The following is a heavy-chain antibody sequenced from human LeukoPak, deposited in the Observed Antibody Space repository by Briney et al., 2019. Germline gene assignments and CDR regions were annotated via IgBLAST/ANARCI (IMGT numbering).Heavy chain of an antibody. V-gene: IGHV1-69*13. CDR2: IIPIFGTA. Sequence: SVKVSCKASGGTFSSYAISWVRQAPGQGLEWMGGIIPIFGTANYAQKFQGRVTITADESTSTAYMELSSLRSEDTAVYYCARASNPGRRGYYYYGMDVWGQGTTVTVSS. CDR3: ARASNPGRRGYYYYGMDV. J-gene: IGHJ6*02. CDR1: GGTFSSYA.